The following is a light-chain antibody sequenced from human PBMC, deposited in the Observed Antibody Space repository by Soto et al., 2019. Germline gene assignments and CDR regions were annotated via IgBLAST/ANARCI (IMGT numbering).Light chain of an antibody. CDR1: QTISSW. CDR2: KAS. CDR3: RQYGSSET. J-gene: IGKJ1*01. V-gene: IGKV1-5*03. Sequence: DIQMTQSPSTLSGSVGDRVTITCRASQTISSWLAWYQQKPGKAPKLLIYKASTLKSGVPSRFSGSGSGTEFTLTISSLQPDDFAVYYCRQYGSSETFGQGTKVDIK.